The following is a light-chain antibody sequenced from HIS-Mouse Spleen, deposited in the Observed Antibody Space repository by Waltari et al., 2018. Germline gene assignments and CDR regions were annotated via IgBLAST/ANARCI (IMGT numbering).Light chain of an antibody. Sequence: SYELTQPPSVSVSPGQTARITCSGDALPKKYAYWYQQKSGQAPVLVIYEDGKRTSGIPDRFPGSSSGTMATLTISGAQVEDEADYYCYSTDSSGNHRVFGGGTKLTVL. CDR3: YSTDSSGNHRV. CDR1: ALPKKY. V-gene: IGLV3-10*01. J-gene: IGLJ3*02. CDR2: EDG.